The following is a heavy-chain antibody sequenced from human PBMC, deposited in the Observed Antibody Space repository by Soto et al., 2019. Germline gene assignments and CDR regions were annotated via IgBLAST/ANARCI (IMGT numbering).Heavy chain of an antibody. CDR3: ARDRWGDSSGYDYYYHYGMDV. CDR2: IIPIFGTA. CDR1: RGAFSSYA. V-gene: IGHV1-69*06. Sequence: GDSGKVSFKASRGAFSSYAISWVRQAPGQGLEWVGGIIPIFGTANYAQKFQGRVTITADKSTSTAYMELSSLRSEDTAVYYCARDRWGDSSGYDYYYHYGMDVWGQGTPVTVSS. J-gene: IGHJ6*01. D-gene: IGHD3-22*01.